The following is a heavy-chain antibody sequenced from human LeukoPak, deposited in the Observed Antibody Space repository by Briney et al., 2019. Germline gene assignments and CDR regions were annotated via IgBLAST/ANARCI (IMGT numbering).Heavy chain of an antibody. V-gene: IGHV3-7*03. CDR2: INEDGSGK. D-gene: IGHD2-21*01. Sequence: GGSLRLSCAASGFTFSRYWMTWVRQAPGKGLEWVASINEDGSGKHYVDSVKGRFTISRDNAQKSVYLEMNSLRAEDTAVYYCARAVISTEGYWGQGTLVTVSS. CDR3: ARAVISTEGY. J-gene: IGHJ4*02. CDR1: GFTFSRYW.